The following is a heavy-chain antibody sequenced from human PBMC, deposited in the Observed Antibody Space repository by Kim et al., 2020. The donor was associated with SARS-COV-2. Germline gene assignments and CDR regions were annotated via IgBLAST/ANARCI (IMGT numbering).Heavy chain of an antibody. V-gene: IGHV6-1*01. J-gene: IGHJ5*02. Sequence: SQTLSLTCAISGDSVSSNSAAWNWIRQSPSRGLEWLGRTYYRSKWYNDYAVSVKSRITINPDTSKNQFSLQLNSVTPEDTAVYYCATTYYYDSSGYYGGWFDPWGQGTLVTVSS. D-gene: IGHD3-22*01. CDR1: GDSVSSNSAA. CDR3: ATTYYYDSSGYYGGWFDP. CDR2: TYYRSKWYN.